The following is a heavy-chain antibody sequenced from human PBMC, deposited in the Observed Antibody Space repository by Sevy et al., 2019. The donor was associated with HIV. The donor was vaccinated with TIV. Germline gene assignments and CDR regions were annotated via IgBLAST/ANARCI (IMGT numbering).Heavy chain of an antibody. J-gene: IGHJ5*02. D-gene: IGHD3-22*01. CDR1: GFTFSTYS. CDR2: ISRTSTTT. V-gene: IGHV3-48*02. Sequence: EGSLRLSCKASGFTFSTYSMHWVRQAPGKGLEWVSSISRTSTTTYYADSAKGRFTISRDNAKNSQYLQMNSLRDEDTAVYYCAREAYYYDSREENWFDPWGQGTLVTVSS. CDR3: AREAYYYDSREENWFDP.